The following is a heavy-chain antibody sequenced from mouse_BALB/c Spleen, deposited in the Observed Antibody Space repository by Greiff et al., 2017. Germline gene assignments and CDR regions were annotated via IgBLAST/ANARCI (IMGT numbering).Heavy chain of an antibody. CDR3: ARPPITTAVSYEEGFAY. CDR2: ISSGGSYT. Sequence: EVKVVESGGDLVKPGGSLKLSCAASGFTFSSYGMSWVRQPPDKRLEWVATISSGGSYTYYPDSVKGRFTISRDNAKNTLYLQMSSLKSEDTAMYYCARPPITTAVSYEEGFAYWGQGTLVTVSA. D-gene: IGHD1-1*01. V-gene: IGHV5-6*01. J-gene: IGHJ3*01. CDR1: GFTFSSYG.